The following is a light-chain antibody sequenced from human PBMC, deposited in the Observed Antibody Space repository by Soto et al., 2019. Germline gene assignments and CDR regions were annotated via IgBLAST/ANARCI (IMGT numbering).Light chain of an antibody. J-gene: IGLJ2*01. CDR3: QSYDSDFVV. V-gene: IGLV1-47*02. Sequence: QSVLTQPPSASGTPGQRVTISCSGSRSNIGSNVVDWYQQLPGTAPKLLIYNNNQQPSGVPDRFSGSKSGTSASLAISGLRSEDEADYYCQSYDSDFVVFGGGTKLTVL. CDR1: RSNIGSNV. CDR2: NNN.